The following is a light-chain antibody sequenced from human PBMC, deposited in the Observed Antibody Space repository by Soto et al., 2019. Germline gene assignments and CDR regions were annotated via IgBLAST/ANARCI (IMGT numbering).Light chain of an antibody. J-gene: IGLJ1*01. V-gene: IGLV2-11*01. Sequence: QSALTQPRSVSGSPGQSVTISCTGTSSDVGGYNFVSWYQQYPGKAPKLIIYDVTKRPSGVPDRFSGSKSGNTASLTISGLQAEDEADYYCQSYDSSLSGYVFGAGTKVTVL. CDR2: DVT. CDR3: QSYDSSLSGYV. CDR1: SSDVGGYNF.